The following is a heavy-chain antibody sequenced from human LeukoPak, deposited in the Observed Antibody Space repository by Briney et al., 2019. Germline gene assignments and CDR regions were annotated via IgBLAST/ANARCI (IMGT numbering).Heavy chain of an antibody. V-gene: IGHV3-30-3*01. CDR3: ATDTTGVFDY. Sequence: GGSLRLSCAASGFTFSSYAMHWVRQAPGKGLEWVAVISYDGSNKYYADSVKGRFTISRDNSKNTLYLKMNSVRAADTDEYDCATDTTGVFDYWGQGTLVTVSS. J-gene: IGHJ4*02. D-gene: IGHD1-1*01. CDR1: GFTFSSYA. CDR2: ISYDGSNK.